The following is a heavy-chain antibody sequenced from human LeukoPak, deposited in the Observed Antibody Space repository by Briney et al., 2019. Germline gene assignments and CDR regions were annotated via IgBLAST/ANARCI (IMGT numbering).Heavy chain of an antibody. D-gene: IGHD4-17*01. V-gene: IGHV3-33*06. CDR2: IWYDGSNK. J-gene: IGHJ1*01. Sequence: PGGSLRLSCAASGFTFSSYGMHWVRQAPGKGLEWVAVIWYDGSNKYYADSVKGRFTISRDNSKNTLYLQMNSLRAEDTAVYYCAKGAYGDYEYFQHWGQGILVTVSS. CDR1: GFTFSSYG. CDR3: AKGAYGDYEYFQH.